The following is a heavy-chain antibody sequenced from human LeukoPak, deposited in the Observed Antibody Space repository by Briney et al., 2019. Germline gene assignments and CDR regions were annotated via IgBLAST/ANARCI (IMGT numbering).Heavy chain of an antibody. CDR1: GYTFTSYG. Sequence: ASVKVSCKASGYTFTSYGISWVRQAPGQGLEWMGWISAYNGNTNYAQKLQGRVAMTTDTSTSTAYMELRSLRSDDTAVYYCARDLALKGYCSGGSCYSVAWFDPWGQGTLVTVSS. CDR2: ISAYNGNT. CDR3: ARDLALKGYCSGGSCYSVAWFDP. J-gene: IGHJ5*02. V-gene: IGHV1-18*01. D-gene: IGHD2-15*01.